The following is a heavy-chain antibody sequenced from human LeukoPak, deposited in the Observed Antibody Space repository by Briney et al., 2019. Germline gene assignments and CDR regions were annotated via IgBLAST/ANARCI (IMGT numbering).Heavy chain of an antibody. Sequence: GGSLSLSCAASGFTFSSYGVHWVRQAPGKGLEWVAVISYDGSNKYYADSVKGRFTISRDNSKNTLYLQMNSLRAEDTAVYYCAKDRGSGWYAWFDPWGQGTLVTVSS. CDR2: ISYDGSNK. V-gene: IGHV3-30*18. J-gene: IGHJ5*02. D-gene: IGHD6-19*01. CDR1: GFTFSSYG. CDR3: AKDRGSGWYAWFDP.